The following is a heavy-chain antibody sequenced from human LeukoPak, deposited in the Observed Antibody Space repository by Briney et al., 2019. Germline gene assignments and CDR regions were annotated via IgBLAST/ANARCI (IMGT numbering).Heavy chain of an antibody. J-gene: IGHJ4*02. D-gene: IGHD2-8*02. CDR1: GYTFTDYF. CDR3: AGDTGVTYDY. CDR2: INPNSGGT. Sequence: ASVNVSCKASGYTFTDYFIHGVRQAPGQGLGWMGWINPNSGGTNYAQKYQGRVTMTRDTSISTAYMELSRLRSDDTAVYYCAGDTGVTYDYWGQGTLVTVSS. V-gene: IGHV1-2*02.